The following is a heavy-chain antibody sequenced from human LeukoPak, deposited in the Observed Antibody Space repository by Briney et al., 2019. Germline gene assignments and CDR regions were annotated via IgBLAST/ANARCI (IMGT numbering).Heavy chain of an antibody. J-gene: IGHJ4*02. CDR3: ARRGNYYDSSGTNYYFDY. V-gene: IGHV4-59*04. D-gene: IGHD3-22*01. CDR1: GGSISSYY. Sequence: SETLSLTCTVSGGSISSYYWSWIRQPPGKGLERIGYIYYSGSTYYNPSLKSRVTISVDTSKNQFSLKLSSVTAADTAVYYCARRGNYYDSSGTNYYFDYWGQGTLVTVSS. CDR2: IYYSGST.